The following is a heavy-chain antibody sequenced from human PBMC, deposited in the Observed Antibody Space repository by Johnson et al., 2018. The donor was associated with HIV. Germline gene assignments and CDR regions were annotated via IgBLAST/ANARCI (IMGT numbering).Heavy chain of an antibody. Sequence: QMLLVESGGGVVQPGRSLRLSCAASGFTFSSYAMHWVRQAPGKGLEWVAIISYDGTNKYYADSVKGRFTISRDNSKNTLYLQMNSLRAEDTALYYCAKDFGSSSWHAFDVWGQGTMVTVSS. J-gene: IGHJ3*01. D-gene: IGHD6-13*01. CDR1: GFTFSSYA. CDR3: AKDFGSSSWHAFDV. V-gene: IGHV3-30*04. CDR2: ISYDGTNK.